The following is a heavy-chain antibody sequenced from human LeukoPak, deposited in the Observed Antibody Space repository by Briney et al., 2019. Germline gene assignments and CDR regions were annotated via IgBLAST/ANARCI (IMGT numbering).Heavy chain of an antibody. CDR2: ISSSSSTI. V-gene: IGHV3-48*01. CDR1: GFTFSSYS. D-gene: IGHD1-26*01. J-gene: IGHJ6*04. Sequence: TGGSLRLSCAASGFTFSSYSMNWVSQAPGKGLEWVSYISSSSSTIYYTDSVKGRFTISRDNAKNSLYLQMNSLRAEDTGVYYWGKGEVVGATFGMDVWAKGPRSPSPQ. CDR3: GKGEVVGATFGMDV.